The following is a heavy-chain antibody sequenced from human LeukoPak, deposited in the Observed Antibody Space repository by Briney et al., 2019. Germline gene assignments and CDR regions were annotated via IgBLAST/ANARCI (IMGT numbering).Heavy chain of an antibody. CDR2: IYSGGST. CDR1: GFTVSSSY. D-gene: IGHD3-10*01. V-gene: IGHV3-53*01. J-gene: IGHJ3*02. Sequence: GGSLRLSCAASGFTVSSSYMSWVRQAPGKGLEWVSVIYSGGSTYYADSVKGRFTISRDNSKNTSYLQMNSLRAEDTAVYYCARDGDWGFGEFVGAFDIWGQGTMVTVSS. CDR3: ARDGDWGFGEFVGAFDI.